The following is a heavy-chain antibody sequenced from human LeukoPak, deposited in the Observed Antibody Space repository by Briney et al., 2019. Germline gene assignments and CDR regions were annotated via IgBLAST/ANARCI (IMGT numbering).Heavy chain of an antibody. D-gene: IGHD2-21*01. V-gene: IGHV4-59*01. CDR2: IYYSGST. J-gene: IGHJ6*02. Sequence: PSETLSLTCTVSGGSISSYYWSWIRQPPGKGLEWIGYIYYSGSTNYNPSLKSRVTISVDTSKNQFSLELSSVTAADTAVYYCARGEIVVGSYYYYGMDVWGQGTTVTVS. CDR1: GGSISSYY. CDR3: ARGEIVVGSYYYYGMDV.